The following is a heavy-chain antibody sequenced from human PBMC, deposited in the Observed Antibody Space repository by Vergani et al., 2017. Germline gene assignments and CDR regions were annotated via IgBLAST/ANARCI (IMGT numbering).Heavy chain of an antibody. CDR3: ARVRYYYGSGSYLNYYYYYMDV. D-gene: IGHD3-10*01. Sequence: QVQLVQSGADVKKPGSSVKVSCKASGGTFSSYAISWVRQAPGQGLEWMGGIIPIFGTANYAQKFQGRVTITADESTSTAYMELSSLRSEDTAVYYCARVRYYYGSGSYLNYYYYYMDVWGKGTTVTVSS. V-gene: IGHV1-69*01. CDR2: IIPIFGTA. J-gene: IGHJ6*03. CDR1: GGTFSSYA.